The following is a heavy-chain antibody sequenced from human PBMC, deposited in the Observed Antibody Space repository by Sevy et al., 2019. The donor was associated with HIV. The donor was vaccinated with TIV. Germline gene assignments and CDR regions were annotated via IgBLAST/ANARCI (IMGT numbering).Heavy chain of an antibody. D-gene: IGHD1-26*01. Sequence: ASVKVSCKASGFTFSDYYMHWVRQAPGQRLEWMGWFNPNNGDSRSAQKFQGRVTLTGDMSISTDYMELTRLRCDDTAIYFCMRDDIYSHPWEFDWWGHGALVTVSS. CDR2: FNPNNGDS. CDR1: GFTFSDYY. V-gene: IGHV1-2*02. CDR3: MRDDIYSHPWEFDW. J-gene: IGHJ4*01.